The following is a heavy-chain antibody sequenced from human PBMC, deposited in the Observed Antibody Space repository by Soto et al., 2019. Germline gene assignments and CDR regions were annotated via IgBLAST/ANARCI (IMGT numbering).Heavy chain of an antibody. CDR2: LNRDGSIT. CDR1: GFTFSTFW. CDR3: ARIPPGWGGEQLVLDY. D-gene: IGHD6-13*01. V-gene: IGHV3-74*01. J-gene: IGHJ4*02. Sequence: EVQLVESGGGLVQPGGSLRLSCAASGFTFSTFWMHWVRQAPGKGLVWVSRLNRDGSITTYADSVKGRFIVSRDNAKNTLYLQMNSLRAEDTAVYYCARIPPGWGGEQLVLDYWGQGTLVTVSS.